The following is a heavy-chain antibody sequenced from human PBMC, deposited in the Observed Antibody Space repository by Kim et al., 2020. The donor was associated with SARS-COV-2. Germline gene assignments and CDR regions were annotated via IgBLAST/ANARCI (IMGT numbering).Heavy chain of an antibody. J-gene: IGHJ4*02. CDR2: ISGSGGST. V-gene: IGHV3-23*01. CDR3: AKSPGGGEYYCSSTSCQTHFDY. Sequence: GGSLRLSCAASGFTFSSYAMSWVRQAPGKGLEWVSAISGSGGSTYYADSVKGRFTISRDNSKNTLYLQMNSLRAEDTAVYYCAKSPGGGEYYCSSTSCQTHFDYWGQGTLVTVSS. CDR1: GFTFSSYA. D-gene: IGHD2-2*01.